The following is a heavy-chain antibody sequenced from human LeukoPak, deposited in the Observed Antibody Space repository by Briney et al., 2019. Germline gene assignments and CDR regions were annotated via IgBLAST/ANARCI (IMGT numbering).Heavy chain of an antibody. V-gene: IGHV1-2*02. CDR1: GYSFTDKY. Sequence: ASVKVSCKASGYSFTDKYMHWVRQAPGQGLEWMGWINPNSGGTNYARKFQGRVTMTRDTSISTAYMELSRLRSDDTAVYYCARDFSPEINAFDIWGQGTMVTVSS. D-gene: IGHD5-24*01. CDR3: ARDFSPEINAFDI. J-gene: IGHJ3*02. CDR2: INPNSGGT.